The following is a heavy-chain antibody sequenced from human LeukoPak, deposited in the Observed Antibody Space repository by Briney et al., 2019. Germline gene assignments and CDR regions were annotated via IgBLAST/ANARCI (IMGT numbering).Heavy chain of an antibody. D-gene: IGHD6-19*01. CDR1: GFTFSSYG. J-gene: IGHJ6*02. CDR3: AKDPKAMAGNNYYGMDA. Sequence: PGGSLRLSCGASGFTFSSYGMHWVRQAPGKGLEWVAVISSDGSNKYYADSVKGRFTISRDNSKNTLYPQMNSLRAEDTAVYYCAKDPKAMAGNNYYGMDAWGQGTTVTVSS. CDR2: ISSDGSNK. V-gene: IGHV3-30*18.